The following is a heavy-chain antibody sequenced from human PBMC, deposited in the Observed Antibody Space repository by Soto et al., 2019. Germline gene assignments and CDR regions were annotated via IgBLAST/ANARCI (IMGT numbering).Heavy chain of an antibody. CDR3: ARLYGSGSSTDY. D-gene: IGHD3-10*01. J-gene: IGHJ4*02. V-gene: IGHV1-69*02. Sequence: SVKVSCKASGGTLSSYTISWVRQAPGQGLEWMGRIIPILGIANYAQKFQGRVTITADKSTSTAYMELSSLRSEDTAVYYCARLYGSGSSTDYWGQGTLVTVSS. CDR2: IIPILGIA. CDR1: GGTLSSYT.